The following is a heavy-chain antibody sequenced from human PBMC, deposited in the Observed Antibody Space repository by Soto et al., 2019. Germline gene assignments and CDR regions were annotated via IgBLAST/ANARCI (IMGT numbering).Heavy chain of an antibody. CDR1: GGTFSSYA. J-gene: IGHJ5*02. Sequence: ASVKVSCKASGGTFSSYAISWVRQAPGQGLEWMGGIIPIFGTANYAQKFQGRVTITADESTSTAYMELSSLRSEDTAVYYCARSSSRMVWFDPWGQGTLVTVSS. D-gene: IGHD6-6*01. CDR3: ARSSSRMVWFDP. CDR2: IIPIFGTA. V-gene: IGHV1-69*13.